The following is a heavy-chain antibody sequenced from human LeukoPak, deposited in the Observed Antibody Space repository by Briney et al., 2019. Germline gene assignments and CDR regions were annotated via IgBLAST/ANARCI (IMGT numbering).Heavy chain of an antibody. CDR2: INTNTGNP. J-gene: IGHJ3*02. CDR1: GYTFTCCA. CDR3: ARPMSPWAFDI. Sequence: GASVKVSCKASGYTFTCCAISWVRQAPGQGLEWMGWINTNTGNPTYAQGFTGRFVFSLGTSVSTAYLQISSLKAEDTGVYYCARPMSPWAFDIWGQGTMVTVSS. V-gene: IGHV7-4-1*02.